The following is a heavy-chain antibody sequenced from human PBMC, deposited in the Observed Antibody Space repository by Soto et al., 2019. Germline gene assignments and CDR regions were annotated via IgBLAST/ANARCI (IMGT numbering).Heavy chain of an antibody. CDR1: SGSISRGGYY. V-gene: IGHV4-31*03. CDR3: ARSISVAMDF. CDR2: IYYSGST. J-gene: IGHJ4*02. D-gene: IGHD6-19*01. Sequence: SETLSLTCTVSSGSISRGGYYWSWIRQDPGKGLEWIGYIYYSGSTYYNPSLKSRVTISVDTSKNQFSLKLSSVTAADTAVYYCARSISVAMDFWGQGTLVTVS.